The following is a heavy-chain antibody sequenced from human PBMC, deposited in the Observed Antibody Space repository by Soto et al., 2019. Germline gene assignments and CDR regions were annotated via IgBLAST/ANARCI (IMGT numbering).Heavy chain of an antibody. CDR1: GFTFSSYG. D-gene: IGHD3-3*01. CDR2: IWYDGSNK. Sequence: GGSLRLSCAASGFTFSSYGMHWVRQAPGKGLEWVAVIWYDGSNKYYADSVKGRFTISRDNSKNTLYLQMNSLRAEDTAVYYCARDGGSFWSGSSLELDYYGMDVWGQGTTVTVSS. J-gene: IGHJ6*02. CDR3: ARDGGSFWSGSSLELDYYGMDV. V-gene: IGHV3-33*01.